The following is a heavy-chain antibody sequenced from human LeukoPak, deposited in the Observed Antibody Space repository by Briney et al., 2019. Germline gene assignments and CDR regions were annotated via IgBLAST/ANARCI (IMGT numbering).Heavy chain of an antibody. CDR2: IHPNTGNA. Sequence: ASVTVSCKTSGYTFTNYAMNWVRQAPGQGLEWMGWIHPNTGNATYAQGFTGRFVFSLDTSVSTTYLQISSLKPEDTAVYYCARAFQRLGELSLPDYWGQGTLVTVSS. D-gene: IGHD3-16*02. CDR3: ARAFQRLGELSLPDY. V-gene: IGHV7-4-1*02. CDR1: GYTFTNYA. J-gene: IGHJ4*02.